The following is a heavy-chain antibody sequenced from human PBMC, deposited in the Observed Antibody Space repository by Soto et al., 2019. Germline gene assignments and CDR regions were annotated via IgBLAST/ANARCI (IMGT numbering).Heavy chain of an antibody. D-gene: IGHD2-15*01. Sequence: QVQLVHSGAEVKKPGSSVTVSCKASGGTFSSYTISWVRQAPGQGLEWMAGISPIFGTPIYAQQFQDRVTIAADDSPRSVSVELNRMTSEDTAGYYCGSVVRVRLLSLDYCRQGALVTTSS. CDR1: GGTFSSYT. CDR2: ISPIFGTP. V-gene: IGHV1-69*01. CDR3: GSVVRVRLLSLDY. J-gene: IGHJ4*02.